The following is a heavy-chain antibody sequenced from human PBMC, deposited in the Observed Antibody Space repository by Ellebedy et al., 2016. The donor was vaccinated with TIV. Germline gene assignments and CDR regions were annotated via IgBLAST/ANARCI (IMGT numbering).Heavy chain of an antibody. J-gene: IGHJ4*02. CDR3: AKDIPRYSESLY. D-gene: IGHD1-26*01. CDR1: GFTFSSYA. V-gene: IGHV3-23*01. CDR2: ISGDGGRT. Sequence: GGSLRLXXADSGFTFSSYAMVWVRQAPGKGLEWVSAISGDGGRTYYADSVKGRFTISRDNSKNTLYLQMNSLRAEDTAVYYCAKDIPRYSESLYWGQGTLVTVSS.